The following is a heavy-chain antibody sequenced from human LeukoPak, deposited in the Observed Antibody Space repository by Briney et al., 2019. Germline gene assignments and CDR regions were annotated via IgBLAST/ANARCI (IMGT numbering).Heavy chain of an antibody. Sequence: GGSLRLSCAASGFTFSSYAMSWVRQAPGKGLEWVSAISGSGASTYYADSVKGRFTISRDNSKNTLFLQMNSLRAEDTAVYYCAKIWFGELNFDYWGQGTLVTVSS. J-gene: IGHJ4*02. CDR3: AKIWFGELNFDY. V-gene: IGHV3-23*01. CDR2: ISGSGAST. D-gene: IGHD3-10*01. CDR1: GFTFSSYA.